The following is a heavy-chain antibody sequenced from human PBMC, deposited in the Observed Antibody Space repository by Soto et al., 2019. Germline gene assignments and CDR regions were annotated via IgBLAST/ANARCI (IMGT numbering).Heavy chain of an antibody. CDR1: GGSFSGYY. J-gene: IGHJ6*03. D-gene: IGHD2-2*01. CDR3: ARAGGGGRYCSSTSYTYYMDV. V-gene: IGHV4-34*01. CDR2: INHSGST. Sequence: QVQLQQWGAGLLKPSETLSLTCAVYGGSFSGYYWSWIRQPPGKGLEWIGEINHSGSTNYNPSLKRRVNISVDTSKNQFSLKLSSVTAADTAVYYYARAGGGGRYCSSTSYTYYMDVWGKGTTVTVSS.